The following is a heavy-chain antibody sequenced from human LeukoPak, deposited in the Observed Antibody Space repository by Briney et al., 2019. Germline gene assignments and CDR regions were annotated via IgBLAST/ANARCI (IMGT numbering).Heavy chain of an antibody. Sequence: SQTLSLTCAISGDSVSSNSAAWNWIRQSPSRGLEWLGRTYYRSKWSNDYAVSVKSRITINPDTSQNQFSLQLNSLAPEDTAVYYCARAPIGGWYFDLWGRGTLVTVSS. CDR1: GDSVSSNSAA. D-gene: IGHD2-15*01. CDR3: ARAPIGGWYFDL. V-gene: IGHV6-1*01. J-gene: IGHJ2*01. CDR2: TYYRSKWSN.